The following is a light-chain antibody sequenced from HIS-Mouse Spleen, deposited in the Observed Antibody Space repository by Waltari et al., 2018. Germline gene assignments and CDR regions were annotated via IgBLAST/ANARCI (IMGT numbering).Light chain of an antibody. Sequence: DIVMTQSPDSLAVSLGERATNHCKSSQSVLYSSNNKNYLAWYQQKPGQPPKLLIYWASTRESGVPDRFSGSGSGTDFTLTISSLQAEDVAVYYCQQYYSTPTFGGGTKVEIK. V-gene: IGKV4-1*01. CDR2: WAS. CDR3: QQYYSTPT. CDR1: QSVLYSSNNKNY. J-gene: IGKJ4*01.